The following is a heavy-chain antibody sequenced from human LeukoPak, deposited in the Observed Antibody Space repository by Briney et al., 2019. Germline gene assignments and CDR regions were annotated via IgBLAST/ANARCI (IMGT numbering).Heavy chain of an antibody. V-gene: IGHV1-58*01. CDR3: ARLSLIVGVPFDY. CDR1: GFTFTSSA. J-gene: IGHJ4*02. D-gene: IGHD1-26*01. CDR2: IVVGSGNT. Sequence: ASVKVSCKASGFTFTSSAVQWVRQARGQRLEWIGWIVVGSGNTNYAQKFQERVTMTRNTSISTAYMELSSLRSEDTAVYYCARLSLIVGVPFDYWGQGTLVTVSS.